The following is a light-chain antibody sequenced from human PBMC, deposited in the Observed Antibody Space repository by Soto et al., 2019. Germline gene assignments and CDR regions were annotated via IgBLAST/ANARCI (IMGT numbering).Light chain of an antibody. Sequence: QCVLTQPASVSGSPGQSITISCTGTSSDVGDYNYVSWYQQHPGKAPKLMIYDVSNRPSGVSNRFSGSKSGNTASLTISGLQAEDEADYYCSSYTSSSTPYVFGTGTKVTVL. J-gene: IGLJ1*01. CDR1: SSDVGDYNY. CDR2: DVS. V-gene: IGLV2-14*01. CDR3: SSYTSSSTPYV.